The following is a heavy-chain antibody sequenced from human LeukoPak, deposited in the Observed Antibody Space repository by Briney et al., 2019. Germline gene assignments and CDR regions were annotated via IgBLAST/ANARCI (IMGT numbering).Heavy chain of an antibody. CDR3: TRGPDILTGPDY. CDR2: IYHSGAT. V-gene: IGHV4-38-2*02. CDR1: GYSISSGYY. D-gene: IGHD3-9*01. Sequence: SETLSLTCTVSGYSISSGYYWGWIRQSPEKGLEWIGSIYHSGATYYNPSLKSRVTISVDTSKNQFSLKVTSVTAADTAVYYCTRGPDILTGPDYWGQGTLVTVSS. J-gene: IGHJ4*02.